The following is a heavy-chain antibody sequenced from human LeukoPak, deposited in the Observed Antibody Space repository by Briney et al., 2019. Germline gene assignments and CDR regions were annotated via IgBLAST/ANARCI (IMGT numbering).Heavy chain of an antibody. CDR3: ARKEQLADYFDY. CDR1: GGSISSGDYY. Sequence: PSETLPLTCTVSGGSISSGDYYWSWIRQPPGKGLEWIGYIYYSGSTYYNPSLKSRVTISVDTSKNQISLKLSSVTAADTAVYYCARKEQLADYFDYWGQGTLVTVSS. V-gene: IGHV4-30-4*08. J-gene: IGHJ4*02. D-gene: IGHD6-6*01. CDR2: IYYSGST.